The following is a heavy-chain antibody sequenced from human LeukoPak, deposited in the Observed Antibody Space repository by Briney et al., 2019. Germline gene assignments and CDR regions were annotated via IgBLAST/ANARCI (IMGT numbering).Heavy chain of an antibody. J-gene: IGHJ4*02. Sequence: GRSLRLSCAASGFTLSSYGMHWVRQAPGKGLEWVAVIWYDGSNKYYADSVKGRFTISRDNSKNTLYLQMNSLRAEDTAVYYCAKEALGPIAVAGTGFDYWGQGTLVTVSS. V-gene: IGHV3-33*06. CDR2: IWYDGSNK. CDR1: GFTLSSYG. D-gene: IGHD6-19*01. CDR3: AKEALGPIAVAGTGFDY.